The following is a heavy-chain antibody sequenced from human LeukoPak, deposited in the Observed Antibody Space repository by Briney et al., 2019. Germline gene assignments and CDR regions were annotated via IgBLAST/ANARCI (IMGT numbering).Heavy chain of an antibody. CDR2: IKQDGSDK. J-gene: IGHJ4*02. Sequence: GGSVRLSCAASGFTFSFYWMSWVRQAPGKGLEWVANIKQDGSDKYYVDSVKGRFTIPRDNSKNSLYLQMNGLRAEDTAVYFCARHSNKYDYDSSGHYRSFDYWGQGTLVSVSS. D-gene: IGHD3-22*01. CDR3: ARHSNKYDYDSSGHYRSFDY. V-gene: IGHV3-7*01. CDR1: GFTFSFYW.